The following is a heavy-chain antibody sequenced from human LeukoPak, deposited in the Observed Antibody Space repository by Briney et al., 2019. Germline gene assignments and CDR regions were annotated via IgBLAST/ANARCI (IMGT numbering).Heavy chain of an antibody. CDR3: AKDRYCSGGSCVDY. J-gene: IGHJ4*02. V-gene: IGHV3-30*18. Sequence: GRSLRLSCAAPGFTFSSYGMHWVRQAPGKGLEWVAVISYGGSNKYYADSVKGRFTISRDNSKNTLYLQMNSLRAEDTAVYYCAKDRYCSGGSCVDYWGQGTLVTVSS. CDR1: GFTFSSYG. D-gene: IGHD2-15*01. CDR2: ISYGGSNK.